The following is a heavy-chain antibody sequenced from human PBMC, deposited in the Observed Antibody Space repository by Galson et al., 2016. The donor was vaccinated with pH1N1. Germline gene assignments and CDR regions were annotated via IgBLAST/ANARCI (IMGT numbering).Heavy chain of an antibody. D-gene: IGHD4-17*01. J-gene: IGHJ4*02. Sequence: SVKVSCRASGGTFSSYGISWVRQAPGQGLEWMGGIIPIFGTANYAQNFQGRVTITADESTSTAYMELRSLRSEDTAVYYCARYDYGDYVGYFDSWGQGTLVTVSS. CDR2: IIPIFGTA. V-gene: IGHV1-69*13. CDR3: ARYDYGDYVGYFDS. CDR1: GGTFSSYG.